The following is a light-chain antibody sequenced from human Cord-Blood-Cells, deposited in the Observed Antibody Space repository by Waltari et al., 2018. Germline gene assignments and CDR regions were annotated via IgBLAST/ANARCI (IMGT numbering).Light chain of an antibody. CDR2: DVS. CDR1: SSDVGGYTH. J-gene: IGLJ3*02. Sequence: QSALTPPRSVSGSPGQSVTLSCTGTSSDVGGYTHVSRYQQHPSKAPELMIYDVSKRPSGVPDRFSGSKSGNTASLTISGLQAEDEADYYCCSYAGSYTWVFGGGTKLTVL. V-gene: IGLV2-11*01. CDR3: CSYAGSYTWV.